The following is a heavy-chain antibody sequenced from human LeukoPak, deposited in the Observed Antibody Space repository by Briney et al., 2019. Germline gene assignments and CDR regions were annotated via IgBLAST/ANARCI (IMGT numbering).Heavy chain of an antibody. J-gene: IGHJ6*02. CDR1: GFTLSNAW. Sequence: GGSLRLSCAASGFTLSNAWMSWVRQAPGKGLEWVGRIKSKTDGGTTDYAAPVKGRFTISRDDSKNTLYLQMNSLKTEDTAVYYCTTGAYYDILTGYYLYYYGMDVWGQGTTVTVSS. V-gene: IGHV3-15*01. CDR3: TTGAYYDILTGYYLYYYGMDV. D-gene: IGHD3-9*01. CDR2: IKSKTDGGTT.